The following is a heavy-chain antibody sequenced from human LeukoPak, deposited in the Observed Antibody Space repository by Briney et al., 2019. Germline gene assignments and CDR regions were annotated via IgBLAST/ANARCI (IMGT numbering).Heavy chain of an antibody. Sequence: SETLSLTCAVYGGSFSGYYWSWIRQPPGKGLEWIGEINHSGSTNYNPSLKSRVTISVDTSKNQFSLKLSSVTAADTAVYDCARGFYDYVWGSYRYEGNWFDPWGQGTLVTVSS. CDR2: INHSGST. CDR1: GGSFSGYY. D-gene: IGHD3-16*02. V-gene: IGHV4-34*01. CDR3: ARGFYDYVWGSYRYEGNWFDP. J-gene: IGHJ5*02.